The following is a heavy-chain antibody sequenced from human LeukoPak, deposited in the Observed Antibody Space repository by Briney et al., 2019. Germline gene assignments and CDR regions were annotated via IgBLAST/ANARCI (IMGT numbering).Heavy chain of an antibody. Sequence: PSETLSLTCTVSGGSISSYYWGWIRQPPGKGLEWIGSIYFSGSTYYNPSLKSRVTISVDTSKNQFSLKLSSVTAADTAVYYCARHRMVLRSSPYYFDYWGQGTLVTVSS. CDR2: IYFSGST. CDR1: GGSISSYY. V-gene: IGHV4-39*01. D-gene: IGHD6-13*01. CDR3: ARHRMVLRSSPYYFDY. J-gene: IGHJ4*02.